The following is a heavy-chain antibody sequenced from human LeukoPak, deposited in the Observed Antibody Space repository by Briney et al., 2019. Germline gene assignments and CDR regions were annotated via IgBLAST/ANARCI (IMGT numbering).Heavy chain of an antibody. CDR3: AHNYYGAFDI. J-gene: IGHJ3*02. CDR2: IYWDDDK. V-gene: IGHV2-5*08. Sequence: TLSLTCTVSGGSINNYYWSWIRQPPGKALEWLALIYWDDDKRYSPSLKSRLTITKDTSKNQVVLTMTNMDPVDTATYYCAHNYYGAFDIWGQGTMVTVSS. D-gene: IGHD3-10*01. CDR1: GGSINNYYW.